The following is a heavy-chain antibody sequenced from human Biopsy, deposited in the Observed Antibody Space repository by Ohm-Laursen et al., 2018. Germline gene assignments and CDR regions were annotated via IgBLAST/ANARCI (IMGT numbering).Heavy chain of an antibody. CDR1: ACSISSDY. D-gene: IGHD2/OR15-2a*01. Sequence: SQTLSFTCTVFACSISSDYWSRHPQAPGQGLVWIGYIYYSGRTNYNPSLKSRVTISVDTSKNQFLLRMNSATAADTAVYYCARATNSTSWPYYYFYGMDVWGQGTTVTASS. J-gene: IGHJ6*02. V-gene: IGHV4-59*01. CDR3: ARATNSTSWPYYYFYGMDV. CDR2: IYYSGRT.